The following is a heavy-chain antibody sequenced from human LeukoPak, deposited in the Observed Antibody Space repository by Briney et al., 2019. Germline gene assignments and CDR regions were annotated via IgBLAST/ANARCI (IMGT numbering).Heavy chain of an antibody. V-gene: IGHV3-11*04. CDR2: TGTTGSTI. D-gene: IGHD3-10*01. CDR3: ARGGSGEPRLDP. Sequence: PGGSLRLSCAASGFTFSDYYMTWIRQAPGKGLEWVAYTGTTGSTIYYADSVKGRFTISRDNAKNSLYLQMNSLRAEDTAVYYCARGGSGEPRLDPWGQGTLVTVSS. CDR1: GFTFSDYY. J-gene: IGHJ5*02.